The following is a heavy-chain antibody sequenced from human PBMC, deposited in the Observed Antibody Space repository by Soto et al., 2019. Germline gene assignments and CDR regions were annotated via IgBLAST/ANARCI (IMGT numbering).Heavy chain of an antibody. J-gene: IGHJ4*02. CDR2: IIPILGIA. V-gene: IGHV1-69*02. Sequence: QVQLVQSGAEVKKPGSSVKVSCKASGGTFSSYTISWVRQAPGQGLEWMGRIIPILGIANYAQKFQGRVTITGEKSPSKAYMEGRSLRLKDTAVYYWARVWRSSSWRKGGGLSYWGQGTLVTVSS. D-gene: IGHD6-13*01. CDR1: GGTFSSYT. CDR3: ARVWRSSSWRKGGGLSY.